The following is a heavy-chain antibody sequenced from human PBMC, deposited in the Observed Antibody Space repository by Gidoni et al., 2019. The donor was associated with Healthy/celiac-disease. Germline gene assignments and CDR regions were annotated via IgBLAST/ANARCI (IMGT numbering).Heavy chain of an antibody. J-gene: IGHJ6*02. Sequence: QVQLVESGGGVVQPGRSLSLSCAASGFPFRCYGLHWFRQAPGKGLGWVAVIWNDGSNKYYADSVKGRFTISRDNSKNTLYLQMNSLRAEDTAVYYCARVGFQDCSSTSCYVYYGMDVWGQGTTVTVSS. CDR1: GFPFRCYG. CDR3: ARVGFQDCSSTSCYVYYGMDV. D-gene: IGHD2-2*01. V-gene: IGHV3-33*01. CDR2: IWNDGSNK.